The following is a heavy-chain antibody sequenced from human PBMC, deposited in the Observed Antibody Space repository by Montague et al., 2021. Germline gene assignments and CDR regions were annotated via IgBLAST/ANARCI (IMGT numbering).Heavy chain of an antibody. CDR2: IYYSGST. D-gene: IGHD2-8*01. V-gene: IGHV4-59*08. CDR1: GGSLGSYY. CDR3: ARLDIVLIYWGFDY. J-gene: IGHJ4*02. Sequence: SETLSLTCTVSGGSLGSYYWSWIRQPAGKGPEYVGYIYYSGSTAYNPSLKRRVTISLDTSRNQFSLTLTSVTAADTAVYYCARLDIVLIYWGFDYWGQGTLVTVSS.